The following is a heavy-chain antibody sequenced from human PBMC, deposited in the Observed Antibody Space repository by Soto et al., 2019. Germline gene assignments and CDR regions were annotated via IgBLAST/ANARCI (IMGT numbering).Heavy chain of an antibody. CDR3: ARENYGGGY. V-gene: IGHV3-66*01. Sequence: GGSLRLSCAASGITVTDNYMSWVRQAPGKGLEWVSVIYSGGSTYYADSVKGRFTISRDNSKNTLYLQMNSLRAEDTAVYYCARENYGGGYWGQGTLVTVSS. CDR1: GITVTDNY. D-gene: IGHD3-10*01. CDR2: IYSGGST. J-gene: IGHJ4*02.